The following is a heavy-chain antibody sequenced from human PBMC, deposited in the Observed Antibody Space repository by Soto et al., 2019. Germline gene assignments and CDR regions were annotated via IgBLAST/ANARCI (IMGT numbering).Heavy chain of an antibody. CDR1: GVSFSGYS. J-gene: IGHJ5*02. Sequence: AGTLSLTCAVYGVSFSGYSWSWIRQPPGKGLEWVGEINHSGSTNYNPSLKSRVTISVDTYKNHFPLKLSSVTAADTDVYYCARLVGRWNLKRTINCFDPWGQGTLVTVSS. V-gene: IGHV4-34*01. CDR3: ARLVGRWNLKRTINCFDP. D-gene: IGHD1-1*01. CDR2: INHSGST.